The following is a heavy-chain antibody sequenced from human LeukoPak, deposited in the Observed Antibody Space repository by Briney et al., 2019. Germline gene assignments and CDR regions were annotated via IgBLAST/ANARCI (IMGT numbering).Heavy chain of an antibody. Sequence: PSETLSLTCTVSGGSISSYYWSWIRQPAGKGLEWIGRIYTSGSTNYNPSLKSRVTMSVDTSKNQFSLKLSSVTAADTAVYYCARRDFYDSSGYYNLWGRGTLVTVSS. CDR1: GGSISSYY. CDR3: ARRDFYDSSGYYNL. CDR2: IYTSGST. D-gene: IGHD3-22*01. J-gene: IGHJ2*01. V-gene: IGHV4-4*07.